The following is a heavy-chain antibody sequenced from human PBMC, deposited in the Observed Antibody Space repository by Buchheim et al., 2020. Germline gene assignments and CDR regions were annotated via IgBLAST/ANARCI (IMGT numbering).Heavy chain of an antibody. CDR3: AIAARYFDYGMDV. J-gene: IGHJ6*02. CDR1: GGSFSGYY. CDR2: INHSGST. V-gene: IGHV4-34*01. Sequence: QVQLQQWGAGLLKPSETLSLTCAVYGGSFSGYYWSWIRQPPGKGLEWIGQINHSGSTNYNPSLKSRVTLSVDTSKNQFSLKLSSVTAADTAVYYCAIAARYFDYGMDVWGQGTT. D-gene: IGHD3-9*01.